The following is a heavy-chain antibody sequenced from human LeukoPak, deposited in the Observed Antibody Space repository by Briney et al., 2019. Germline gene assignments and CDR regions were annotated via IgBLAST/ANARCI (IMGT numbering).Heavy chain of an antibody. V-gene: IGHV3-74*01. J-gene: IGHJ6*03. D-gene: IGHD2-2*01. CDR2: ISADGRTT. CDR3: GQGWEVVPTAMGVYYYYFMDV. Sequence: PGGSLRLSCVLSGFTFIKFWMNSVRLAPGKGLVWVSRISADGRTTDYADSVRGRFSISRDNAKNTVYLQMNSLRAENTTMYYCGQGWEVVPTAMGVYYYYFMDVWGQGTTVTVSS. CDR1: GFTFIKFW.